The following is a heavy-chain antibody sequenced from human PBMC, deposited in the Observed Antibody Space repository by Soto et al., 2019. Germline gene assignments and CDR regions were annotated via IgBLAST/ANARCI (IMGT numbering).Heavy chain of an antibody. Sequence: GASVKVSCKASGGTFSSYAISWVRQAPGQGLEWMGGIIPIFGTANYAQKFQGRVTITADESTSTAYMELSSLRSEDTAVYYCARDRTQTLRGSSFSYWGQGTLVTVSS. CDR1: GGTFSSYA. J-gene: IGHJ4*02. CDR2: IIPIFGTA. V-gene: IGHV1-69*13. CDR3: ARDRTQTLRGSSFSY. D-gene: IGHD6-6*01.